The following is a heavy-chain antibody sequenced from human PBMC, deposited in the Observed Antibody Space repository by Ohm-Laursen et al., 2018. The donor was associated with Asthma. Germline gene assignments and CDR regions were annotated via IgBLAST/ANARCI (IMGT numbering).Heavy chain of an antibody. Sequence: SLRLSCSASGFTFSSYGMHWVRQAPGKGLEWVAVISYDGSNKYYADSVKGRFTISRDNSKNTLYLQMNSLRAEDTAVYYCAKSSSAWWYFDLWGRGTLVTVSS. CDR2: ISYDGSNK. CDR3: AKSSSAWWYFDL. J-gene: IGHJ2*01. CDR1: GFTFSSYG. V-gene: IGHV3-30*18.